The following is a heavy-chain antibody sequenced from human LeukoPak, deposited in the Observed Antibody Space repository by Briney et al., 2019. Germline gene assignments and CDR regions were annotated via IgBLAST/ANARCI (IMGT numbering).Heavy chain of an antibody. J-gene: IGHJ3*02. CDR3: ARDWRYCTNGVCYKAHAFDI. Sequence: GGSLRPSCAASGFTFSSYSMNWVRQAPGKGLEWVSSISSSSSYIYYADSVKGRFTISRDNAKNSLYLQMNSLRAEDTAVYYCARDWRYCTNGVCYKAHAFDIWGQGTMVTVSS. CDR1: GFTFSSYS. V-gene: IGHV3-21*01. CDR2: ISSSSSYI. D-gene: IGHD2-8*01.